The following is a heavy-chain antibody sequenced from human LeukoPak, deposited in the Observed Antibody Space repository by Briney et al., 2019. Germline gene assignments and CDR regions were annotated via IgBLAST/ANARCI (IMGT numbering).Heavy chain of an antibody. D-gene: IGHD2-15*01. Sequence: GGSLRLSCAASGFTFSSYAMTWVRQAPGKGLEWVSAISTSGDNTYYADSVRGRFTISRDNSKNTLYLQMNSLRAEDTAVYYCAKMAGDIVVVVATSFDYWGQGTLVTVSS. V-gene: IGHV3-23*01. CDR2: ISTSGDNT. J-gene: IGHJ4*02. CDR3: AKMAGDIVVVVATSFDY. CDR1: GFTFSSYA.